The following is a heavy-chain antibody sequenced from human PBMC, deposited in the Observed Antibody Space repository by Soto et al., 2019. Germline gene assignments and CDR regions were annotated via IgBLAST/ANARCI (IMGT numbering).Heavy chain of an antibody. V-gene: IGHV2-5*02. CDR3: AHRVSVAATRAFDI. J-gene: IGHJ3*02. CDR2: IYWDDDK. CDR1: GFSLSTSGVG. Sequence: QITLKESGPTLVKPTQTLTLTCTFSGFSLSTSGVGVGWIRQPPGKALEWLALIYWDDDKRYSPSLKSRLTITEDTSKNRVVLTMTSMDPVDTATYYCAHRVSVAATRAFDIWGQGTMVTVSS. D-gene: IGHD6-19*01.